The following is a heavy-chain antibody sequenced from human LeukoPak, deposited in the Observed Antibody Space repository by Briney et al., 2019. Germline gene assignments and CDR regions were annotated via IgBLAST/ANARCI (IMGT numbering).Heavy chain of an antibody. V-gene: IGHV4-34*01. J-gene: IGHJ4*02. Sequence: SETLSLTCAVYGGSFSGYYWSWIRQPPGKGLEWIGEINHSGSTNYNPSLKSRVTISVDTSKNQFSLKLSSVTAADTAVYYCARLPGFNNGWYFIDYWGQGTLVTVSS. CDR3: ARLPGFNNGWYFIDY. CDR2: INHSGST. CDR1: GGSFSGYY. D-gene: IGHD6-19*01.